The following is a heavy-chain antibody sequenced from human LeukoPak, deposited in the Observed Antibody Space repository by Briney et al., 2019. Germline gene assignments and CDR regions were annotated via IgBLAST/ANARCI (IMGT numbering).Heavy chain of an antibody. V-gene: IGHV3-33*01. J-gene: IGHJ4*02. CDR3: ARPTLRYSSSSGGVFDH. CDR2: IWYDGSNK. Sequence: GGSLRLSCEASGFTFITYGMHWVRQAPGKGLEWVAVIWYDGSNKYYGDSVKGRFTISRDNSKNTLYLQMNSLRAEDTAVYYRARPTLRYSSSSGGVFDHWGQGTLVTVSS. D-gene: IGHD6-6*01. CDR1: GFTFITYG.